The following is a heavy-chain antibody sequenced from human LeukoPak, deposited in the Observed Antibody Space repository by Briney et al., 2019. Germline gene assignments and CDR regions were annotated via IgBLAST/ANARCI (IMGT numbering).Heavy chain of an antibody. Sequence: YPGVSLRLSCAASGFTFSSYGMHWVRQAPGKGLEWVAVIWYDGSNKYYADSVKGRFTISRDNSKNTLYLQMNSLRAEDTAVYYCARDGSPIKAVTEDYYYYGMDVWGQGTTVTISS. CDR2: IWYDGSNK. V-gene: IGHV3-33*01. D-gene: IGHD1-14*01. CDR1: GFTFSSYG. J-gene: IGHJ6*02. CDR3: ARDGSPIKAVTEDYYYYGMDV.